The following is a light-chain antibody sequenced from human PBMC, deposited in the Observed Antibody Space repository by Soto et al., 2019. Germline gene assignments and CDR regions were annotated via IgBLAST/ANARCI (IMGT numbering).Light chain of an antibody. CDR1: QSVRSF. J-gene: IGKJ4*01. Sequence: EIVLTQSPATLSLSPGERATLSCRASQSVRSFLACYQQKPGQAPRLLIYDASNRATGVPGRFSGSGSGTDFTLTISSLEPEDFAVYYCQQRSSWPPALSFGGGTKVE. CDR3: QQRSSWPPALS. CDR2: DAS. V-gene: IGKV3-11*01.